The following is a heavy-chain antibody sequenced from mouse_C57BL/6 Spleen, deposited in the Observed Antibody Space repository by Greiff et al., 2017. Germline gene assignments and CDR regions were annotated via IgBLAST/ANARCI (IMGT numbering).Heavy chain of an antibody. D-gene: IGHD2-1*01. CDR1: GYTFTSYW. CDR3: ARGNDGNYAGYDFDD. J-gene: IGHJ2*01. CDR2: IYPSDSET. V-gene: IGHV1-61*01. Sequence: QVQLQQPGAELVRPGSSVKLSCKASGYTFTSYWMDWVKQRPGQGLEWIGNIYPSDSETHYNQKFKDKATLPVDKSSSTAYMQLSSLTSEDSAVYYCARGNDGNYAGYDFDDWGQGTTLTVSS.